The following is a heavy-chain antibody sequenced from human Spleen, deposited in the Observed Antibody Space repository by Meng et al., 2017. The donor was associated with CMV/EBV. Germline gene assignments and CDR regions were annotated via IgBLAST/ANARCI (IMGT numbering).Heavy chain of an antibody. CDR1: GGSVGSGSSY. D-gene: IGHD6-6*01. J-gene: IGHJ4*02. Sequence: GGSVGSGSSYWRWIRQPPGKGLEWIGYIYYSGSTNYNPSLKSRVTISVDTSKNQFSLKLSSVTAADTAVYYCAREVDDSSSPFCFDYWGQGTLVTVSS. CDR2: IYYSGST. V-gene: IGHV4-61*01. CDR3: AREVDDSSSPFCFDY.